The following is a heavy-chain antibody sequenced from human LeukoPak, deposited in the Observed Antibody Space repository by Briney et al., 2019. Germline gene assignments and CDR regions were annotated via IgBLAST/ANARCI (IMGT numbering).Heavy chain of an antibody. J-gene: IGHJ4*02. Sequence: SQTLSLTCAVSGGSISSGGYYWSWIRQPPGKGLEWIGYIYYSGSTNYNPSLKSRVTISVDTSKNQFSLKLSSVTAADTAVYYCASSITDYDILTDPDPFDYWGQGTLVTVSS. CDR3: ASSITDYDILTDPDPFDY. D-gene: IGHD3-9*01. V-gene: IGHV4-61*08. CDR2: IYYSGST. CDR1: GGSISSGGYY.